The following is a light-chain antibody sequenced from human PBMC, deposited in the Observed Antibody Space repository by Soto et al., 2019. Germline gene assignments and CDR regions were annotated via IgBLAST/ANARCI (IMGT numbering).Light chain of an antibody. V-gene: IGKV3-20*01. CDR1: QSVSSSY. CDR3: QQNHSWPLT. Sequence: EIVLTQSPGTLSLSPGERATLSCRASQSVSSSYLAWYQQKPGQAPRLLIYGASSRATGIPDRFSGSGSGTDFTLTISRLEPEDFAVYYCQQNHSWPLTFGGGTKVEVK. CDR2: GAS. J-gene: IGKJ4*01.